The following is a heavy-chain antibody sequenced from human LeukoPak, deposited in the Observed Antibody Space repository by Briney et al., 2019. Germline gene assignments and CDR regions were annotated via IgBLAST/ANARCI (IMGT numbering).Heavy chain of an antibody. CDR1: GGSISSSNW. Sequence: SGTLSLTCAVSGGSISSSNWWSWVRQPPGKGLEWIGEIYHSGSTNYNPSFKSRVTMSVDTSKNQFSLKLSSVTAAVTAVYYCARGSNLPPVQIIVVVPAAKGGVAFDIWGQGTMVTVSS. J-gene: IGHJ3*02. V-gene: IGHV4-4*02. CDR3: ARGSNLPPVQIIVVVPAAKGGVAFDI. CDR2: IYHSGST. D-gene: IGHD2-2*01.